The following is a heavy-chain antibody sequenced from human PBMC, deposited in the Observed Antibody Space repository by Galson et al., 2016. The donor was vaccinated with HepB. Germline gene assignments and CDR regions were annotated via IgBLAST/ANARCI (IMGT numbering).Heavy chain of an antibody. Sequence: ETLSLTCTVSGGSISGSNHYWGWIRLPPGKGLEWIATVYYIGGPYYNPSLKSRVTISVDTSENQFSLQLNYVTAADMAVYYCARQSSSGWEKVTFDFWGPGTMVTVSS. CDR1: GGSISGSNHY. CDR3: ARQSSSGWEKVTFDF. J-gene: IGHJ3*01. V-gene: IGHV4-39*01. CDR2: VYYIGGP. D-gene: IGHD6-19*01.